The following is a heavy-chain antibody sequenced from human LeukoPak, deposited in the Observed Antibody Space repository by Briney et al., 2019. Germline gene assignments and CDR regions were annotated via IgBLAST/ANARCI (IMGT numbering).Heavy chain of an antibody. CDR2: INPNSGGT. D-gene: IGHD2-15*01. CDR1: GYTFTRYY. J-gene: IGHJ5*02. Sequence: GASVKVSCKAPGYTFTRYYMHWVRQAPGQGLEWMGRINPNSGGTNYAQKFQGRVTITKDTSISTAYIELSRLRSDDTAVYYCARDLKYCSGGSCYLNWFDPWGQGTLVTGSS. V-gene: IGHV1-2*06. CDR3: ARDLKYCSGGSCYLNWFDP.